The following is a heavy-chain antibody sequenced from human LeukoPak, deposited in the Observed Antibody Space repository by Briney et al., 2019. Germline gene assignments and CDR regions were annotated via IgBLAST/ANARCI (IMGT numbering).Heavy chain of an antibody. CDR2: IRYDGSNK. CDR3: ASRSSVAASGPG. CDR1: GFTFSSYG. Sequence: GGSLRLSCAASGFTFSSYGMHWVRQAPGKGLEWVAFIRYDGSNKYYADSVKGRFTISRDNSKNTLYLQMSSLRAEDTALYYCASRSSVAASGPGWGQGTLVTVSS. V-gene: IGHV3-30*02. J-gene: IGHJ4*02. D-gene: IGHD2-15*01.